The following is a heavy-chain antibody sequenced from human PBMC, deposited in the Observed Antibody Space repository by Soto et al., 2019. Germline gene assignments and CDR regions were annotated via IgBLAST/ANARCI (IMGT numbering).Heavy chain of an antibody. D-gene: IGHD3-16*01. CDR1: GFKFSNYD. J-gene: IGHJ4*02. CDR3: AKDRRAGGNSAFYFDF. CDR2: ISATGGGT. Sequence: QPEGSLRLSCAASGFKFSNYDMSWVRQPPGKGLEWVSLISATGGGTYYADSVKGRFTISRDNSHNTLYLQVHSLTAEDTAVYYCAKDRRAGGNSAFYFDFWGQGAQVTVSS. V-gene: IGHV3-23*01.